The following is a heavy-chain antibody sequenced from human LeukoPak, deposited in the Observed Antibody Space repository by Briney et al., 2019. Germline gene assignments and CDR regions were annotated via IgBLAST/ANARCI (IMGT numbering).Heavy chain of an antibody. CDR2: ISSSGSGGNT. CDR1: GFTFSSYA. CDR3: ANGGNEAAADYYYYYYGMDV. J-gene: IGHJ6*02. Sequence: PGGSLRLSCAASGFTFSSYAMSWARQAPGKGLEWVSGISSSGSGGNTYYADFVKGRFTISRDSSKNTLFLQMNTLRAEDTAIYYCANGGNEAAADYYYYYYGMDVWGQGTTVTVSS. D-gene: IGHD6-13*01. V-gene: IGHV3-23*01.